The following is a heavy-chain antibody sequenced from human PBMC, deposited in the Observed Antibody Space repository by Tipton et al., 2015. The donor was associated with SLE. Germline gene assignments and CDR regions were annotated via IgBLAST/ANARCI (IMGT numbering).Heavy chain of an antibody. Sequence: TLSLTCTVSGGSISSYYWSWIRQPPGTGLAWIGYIYYSGSTNYNPSLKSGVPISVETSKNQFSPKLSSVTAADTAVYYCARDPGYWSGGSCSDAFDIWGQGTMVTVSS. CDR1: GGSISSYY. CDR3: ARDPGYWSGGSCSDAFDI. J-gene: IGHJ3*02. V-gene: IGHV4-59*01. D-gene: IGHD2-15*01. CDR2: IYYSGST.